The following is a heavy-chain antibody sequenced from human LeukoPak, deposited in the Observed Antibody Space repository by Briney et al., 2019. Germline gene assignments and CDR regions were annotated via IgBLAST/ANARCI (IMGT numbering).Heavy chain of an antibody. J-gene: IGHJ4*02. CDR1: GGSISSGNYY. CDR2: IHYSGTT. D-gene: IGHD2-2*01. CDR3: ARGPTYQPIDS. V-gene: IGHV4-39*02. Sequence: PSETLSLTCTVSGGSISSGNYYWGWIRQPPGKGLDSIASIHYSGTTYYNPSLKSRVTISVDTSKNHFSLKLSSVTAADTAVYYCARGPTYQPIDSWGQGTLVTVSS.